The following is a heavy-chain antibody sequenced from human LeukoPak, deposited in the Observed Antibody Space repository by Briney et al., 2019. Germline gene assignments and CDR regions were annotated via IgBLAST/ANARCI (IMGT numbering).Heavy chain of an antibody. J-gene: IGHJ5*02. D-gene: IGHD3-16*01. CDR2: LDWDGGGT. CDR3: ARGRFSGGPLPYYES. V-gene: IGHV3-20*04. Sequence: GGSLRLSCGASGFTFDDYGMSWVRQGPGKGLEWVSRLDWDGGGTKYADSVKGRFTISRDNAKNSLYLRMDSLRAEDTALYCCARGRFSGGPLPYYESWGQGTLVIVSP. CDR1: GFTFDDYG.